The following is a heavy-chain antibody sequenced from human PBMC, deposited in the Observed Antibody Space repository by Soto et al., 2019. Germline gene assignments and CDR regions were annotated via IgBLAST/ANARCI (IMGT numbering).Heavy chain of an antibody. CDR2: INPKSGGT. V-gene: IGHV1-2*02. CDR1: GATLTANY. Sequence: QVQRRQSGAGGKKPGPSLKVPCKAPGATLTANYIHGGRQAPGQGFGGMGWINPKSGGTKYPQKFQGRVTMTRDTSLSTVYMTLTRLTSDDTAVSYCARDLAKGGGSAGFDYWGQGTLVTVSS. D-gene: IGHD1-26*01. CDR3: ARDLAKGGGSAGFDY. J-gene: IGHJ4*02.